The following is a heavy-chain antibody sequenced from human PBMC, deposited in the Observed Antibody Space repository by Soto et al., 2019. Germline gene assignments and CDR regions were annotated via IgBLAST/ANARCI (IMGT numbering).Heavy chain of an antibody. J-gene: IGHJ4*02. CDR1: GFTFSSYG. CDR2: ISYDGSNK. D-gene: IGHD3-3*01. Sequence: QVQLVESGGGVVQPGRSLRLSCAASGFTFSSYGMHWVRQAPGKGLEWVAVISYDGSNKYYADSVKGRFTISRDNSKNTLYLQMNSLRAEDTAVYYCAKDFLEWLSGRGDYVNVGLDYWGQGTLVTVSS. CDR3: AKDFLEWLSGRGDYVNVGLDY. V-gene: IGHV3-30*18.